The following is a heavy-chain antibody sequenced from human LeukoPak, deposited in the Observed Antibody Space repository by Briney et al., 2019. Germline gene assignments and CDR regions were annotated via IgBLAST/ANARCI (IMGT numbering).Heavy chain of an antibody. V-gene: IGHV1-2*02. J-gene: IGHJ5*02. CDR3: VTRSYTSGWPT. CDR1: GNTFIGNY. Sequence: ASVKVSCKASGNTFIGNYIPWVRQARGQGLEWMGWINPNSGGANYAQRFQGRVTMTRDTSVTTAFLDLDRLTSDDTAVYYCVTRSYTSGWPTWGQGTLVTVPS. CDR2: INPNSGGA. D-gene: IGHD6-19*01.